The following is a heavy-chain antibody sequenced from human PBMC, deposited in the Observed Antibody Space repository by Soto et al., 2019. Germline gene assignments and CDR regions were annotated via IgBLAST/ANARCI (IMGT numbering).Heavy chain of an antibody. V-gene: IGHV5-51*01. Sequence: GESLKISCKGSGYSFTSYWIGWVRQMPGKGLEWMGIIYPGDSDTRYSPSFQGQVTISADKSISTAYLQWSSLKASDTAMYYCATKGYYDYIWGSYNSAFDIWGQGTMVTVSS. CDR1: GYSFTSYW. CDR2: IYPGDSDT. D-gene: IGHD3-16*01. CDR3: ATKGYYDYIWGSYNSAFDI. J-gene: IGHJ3*02.